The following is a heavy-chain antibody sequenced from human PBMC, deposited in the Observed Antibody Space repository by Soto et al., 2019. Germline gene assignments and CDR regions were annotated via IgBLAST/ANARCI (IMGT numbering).Heavy chain of an antibody. J-gene: IGHJ6*02. CDR2: ISSSSSYI. CDR3: ARGPYCSSTSCYPDYYYYYGMDV. CDR1: GFTFSSDS. Sequence: GGSLRLSCAASGFTFSSDSMNWVRQAPGKGLEWVSSISSSSSYIYYADSVKGRFTISRDNAKNSLYLQMNSLRAEDTAVYYCARGPYCSSTSCYPDYYYYYGMDVWGQGTTVTVSS. V-gene: IGHV3-21*01. D-gene: IGHD2-2*01.